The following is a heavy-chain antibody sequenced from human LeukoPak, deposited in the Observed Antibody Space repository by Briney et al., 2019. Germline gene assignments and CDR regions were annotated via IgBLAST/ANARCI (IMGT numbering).Heavy chain of an antibody. Sequence: LRLSCAASGFTFNTYAMNWIRQPPGKGLEWIGYIYYSGSTNYNPSLKSRVTISVDTSKNQFSLNLSSVTAADTAVYYCARADLVVTIGVRDAFDIWGQGTMVTVSS. CDR1: GFTFNTYA. J-gene: IGHJ3*02. CDR3: ARADLVVTIGVRDAFDI. D-gene: IGHD5-12*01. V-gene: IGHV4-59*01. CDR2: IYYSGST.